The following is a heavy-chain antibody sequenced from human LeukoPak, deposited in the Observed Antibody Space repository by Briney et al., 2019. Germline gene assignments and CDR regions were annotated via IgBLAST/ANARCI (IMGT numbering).Heavy chain of an antibody. CDR3: AHPTEYSSSWYGNWFDP. CDR1: GFLFSTYS. V-gene: IGHV3-48*01. D-gene: IGHD6-13*01. J-gene: IGHJ5*02. Sequence: GGSLRLSCAASGFLFSTYSMNWVRQAPGKGLEWVSYISGPGTTTYYADSVKGRFTISRDNVKNSLYLQMNSLRAEDTAVYYCAHPTEYSSSWYGNWFDPWGQGTLVTVSS. CDR2: ISGPGTTT.